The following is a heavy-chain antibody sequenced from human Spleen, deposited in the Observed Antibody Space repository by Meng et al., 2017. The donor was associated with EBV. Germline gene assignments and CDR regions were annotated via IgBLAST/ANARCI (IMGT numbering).Heavy chain of an antibody. CDR3: ARDPSYDNTGYYDY. CDR2: IIPIFDAT. J-gene: IGHJ4*02. V-gene: IGHV1-69*01. CDR1: RGTFSSFG. D-gene: IGHD3-22*01. Sequence: QVGLVQSGTEVKKPGSSVKVSCKAARGTFSSFGINWVRQAPGQGLEWMGGIIPIFDATNYAQKFQGRLTISADESTGTAYMELSSLRSEDTAVYYCARDPSYDNTGYYDYWGQGTLVTVSS.